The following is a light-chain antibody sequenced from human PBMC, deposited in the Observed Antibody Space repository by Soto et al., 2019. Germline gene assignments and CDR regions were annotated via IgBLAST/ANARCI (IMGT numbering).Light chain of an antibody. CDR3: QHRSNWPPT. CDR2: DVS. V-gene: IGKV3-11*01. Sequence: IVLTQSPATLSLSPGERATLSCRASQSVSTYLAWYQQKPGQVPRLLIYDVSNRATGISARFSGSGSGTDFTLTINSLEPEDSAVYYCQHRSNWPPTFGQGTRLEIK. CDR1: QSVSTY. J-gene: IGKJ5*01.